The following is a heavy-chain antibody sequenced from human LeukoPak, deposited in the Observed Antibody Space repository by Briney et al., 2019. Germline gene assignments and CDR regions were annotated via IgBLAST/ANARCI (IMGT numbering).Heavy chain of an antibody. CDR3: ARDGSGWYVREYWFDP. CDR2: SNAGNGNT. Sequence: ASVKVSCKASGYTFTSYAMHWVRQAPGQRLEWMGWSNAGNGNTKYSQEFQGRVTITRDTSASTAYMELSSLRSEDMAVYYCARDGSGWYVREYWFDPWGQGTLVTVSS. CDR1: GYTFTSYA. V-gene: IGHV1-3*02. D-gene: IGHD6-19*01. J-gene: IGHJ5*02.